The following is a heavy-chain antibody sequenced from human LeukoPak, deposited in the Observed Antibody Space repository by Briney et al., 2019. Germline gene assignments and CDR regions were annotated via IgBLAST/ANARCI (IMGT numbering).Heavy chain of an antibody. J-gene: IGHJ4*02. Sequence: PSETLSLTCAVSGVAFSNYYWSRVRQSPTKGLEWIGEINHSGYTNYNPSLKSRVTISIDTSKNQFSLMVISVTAADTGVYYCTRAVAGHPDWGQGTLVTVSS. CDR3: TRAVAGHPD. V-gene: IGHV4-34*01. CDR2: INHSGYT. D-gene: IGHD6-19*01. CDR1: GVAFSNYY.